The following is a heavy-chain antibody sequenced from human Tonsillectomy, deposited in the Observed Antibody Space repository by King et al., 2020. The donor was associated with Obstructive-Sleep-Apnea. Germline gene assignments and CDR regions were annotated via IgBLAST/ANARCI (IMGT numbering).Heavy chain of an antibody. CDR1: GYTFTNYD. Sequence: VQLVESGAEVKKPGASVKGSCQASGYTFTNYDIIRVRQATGQGLYWIGWMNPKSGKTGYEQKFQGRVAMTRNNSLRTAYMELSSLISEDTAVYYCARRRGAGSSDYWGQGTLVTVSS. CDR2: MNPKSGKT. CDR3: ARRRGAGSSDY. V-gene: IGHV1-8*01. D-gene: IGHD2-2*01. J-gene: IGHJ4*02.